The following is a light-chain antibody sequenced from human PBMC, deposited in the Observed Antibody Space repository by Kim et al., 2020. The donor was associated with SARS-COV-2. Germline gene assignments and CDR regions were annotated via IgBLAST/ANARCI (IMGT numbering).Light chain of an antibody. CDR2: DVN. J-gene: IGLJ1*01. V-gene: IGLV2-8*01. CDR1: SGDLGSDNH. CDR3: TSYTAGTTFYV. Sequence: LTQPPSASGSPGQSVTISCTGTSGDLGSDNHVSWYQQHPDKAPKLLIYDVNKRPSGIPDRFSGSKSGNTASLTVSGLQADDDADYYCTSYTAGTTFYVFGTGTKVTVL.